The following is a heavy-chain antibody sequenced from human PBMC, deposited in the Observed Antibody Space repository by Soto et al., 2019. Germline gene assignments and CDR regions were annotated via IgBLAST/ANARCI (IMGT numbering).Heavy chain of an antibody. J-gene: IGHJ4*02. CDR3: AGASSRVSSVVAAY. V-gene: IGHV1-46*01. CDR2: TNPGTNSA. D-gene: IGHD2-15*01. CDR1: NDSLSSHF. Sequence: GASVKVSCKASNDSLSSHFIHWVRQAPGEGLEWVGITNPGTNSASYSKEFQGRLTLTSDMPSRTVYMQLSNLRSDDTAVYYCAGASSRVSSVVAAYWGQGTLVTVSS.